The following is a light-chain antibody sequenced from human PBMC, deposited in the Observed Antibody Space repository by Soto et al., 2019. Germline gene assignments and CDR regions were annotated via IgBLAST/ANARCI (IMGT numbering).Light chain of an antibody. V-gene: IGKV3-20*01. Sequence: EIVLTQSPGTLSLSPGERATLFCRTSQSVDSNFLAWYQQKPGQAPRLLVYGSSTRAAGVPDRFSGSGSGTDFTLTISRLEPEDFAVYYCQQYGRSPLLYTFGQGTKLVVK. CDR3: QQYGRSPLLYT. J-gene: IGKJ2*01. CDR1: QSVDSNF. CDR2: GSS.